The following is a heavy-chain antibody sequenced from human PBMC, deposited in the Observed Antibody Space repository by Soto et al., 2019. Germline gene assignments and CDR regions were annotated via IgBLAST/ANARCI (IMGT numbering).Heavy chain of an antibody. CDR1: AFTFSNYA. J-gene: IGHJ3*01. CDR2: ISGSGGSA. CDR3: VREDSAWDSRGSFDF. D-gene: IGHD6-19*01. V-gene: IGHV3-23*01. Sequence: EVQLLESGGGLVRPGGSLRLSCAASAFTFSNYAMNWVRQAPGKGLEWVSVISGSGGSASYADSVHGRFTISRDNSKNTLYLQMNSLRAEDTAIYYCVREDSAWDSRGSFDFWGRGTMVTVS.